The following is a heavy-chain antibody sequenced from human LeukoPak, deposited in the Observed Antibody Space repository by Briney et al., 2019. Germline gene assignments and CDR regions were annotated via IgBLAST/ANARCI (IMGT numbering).Heavy chain of an antibody. Sequence: ASVKVSCKTSGYTFTSYGISWVRQAPGQGLEWMGWISAYNGNTNYAQKLQGRVTMTTDTSTSTAYMELRSLRSDDTAVYYCARIQYSGYDSGYWSQGTLVTVSS. D-gene: IGHD5-12*01. CDR3: ARIQYSGYDSGY. J-gene: IGHJ4*02. CDR1: GYTFTSYG. V-gene: IGHV1-18*01. CDR2: ISAYNGNT.